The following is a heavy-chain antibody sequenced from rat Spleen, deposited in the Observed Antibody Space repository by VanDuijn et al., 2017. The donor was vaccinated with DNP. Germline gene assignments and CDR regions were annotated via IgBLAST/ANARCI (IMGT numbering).Heavy chain of an antibody. D-gene: IGHD1-3*01. Sequence: QVQLKESGPVLVQASETLSLTCTVSGFSLTSFHVHWIRQPPGKGLEWMGRMQTGGNTDYSSALKSRLSINRDTSKSQVFLQMNSLQTEDTAMYFCARNYDHYGYFDYWGQGVMVTVSS. CDR3: ARNYDHYGYFDY. V-gene: IGHV2-27*01. CDR2: MQTGGNT. CDR1: GFSLTSFH. J-gene: IGHJ2*01.